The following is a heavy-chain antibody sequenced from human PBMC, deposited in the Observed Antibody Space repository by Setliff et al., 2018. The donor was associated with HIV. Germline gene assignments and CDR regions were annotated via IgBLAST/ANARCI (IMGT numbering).Heavy chain of an antibody. J-gene: IGHJ3*02. D-gene: IGHD3-10*01. V-gene: IGHV1-8*02. Sequence: VKVSCKASGYTFTSYDINWVRQATGQGLEWMGWMNPNSGNTAYAQKFQGRVTMPRNTSISTAYMELSSLRSEDTAVYYCARDRGIRRFGEVAFDIWGQGTMVTVSS. CDR1: GYTFTSYD. CDR3: ARDRGIRRFGEVAFDI. CDR2: MNPNSGNT.